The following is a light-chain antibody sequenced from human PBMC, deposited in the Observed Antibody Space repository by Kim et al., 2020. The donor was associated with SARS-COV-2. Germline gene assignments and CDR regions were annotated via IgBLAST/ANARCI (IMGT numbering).Light chain of an antibody. CDR1: QTVANSY. J-gene: IGKJ2*01. CDR3: QQYGNSPFT. Sequence: LSPGERATLSYRASQTVANSYLAWYQQKPGQGPRLLIYGASIRATGIADRFSGSGSGTDFTLTISRLEPEDCAVYNCQQYGNSPFTFGQGTKLEI. CDR2: GAS. V-gene: IGKV3-20*01.